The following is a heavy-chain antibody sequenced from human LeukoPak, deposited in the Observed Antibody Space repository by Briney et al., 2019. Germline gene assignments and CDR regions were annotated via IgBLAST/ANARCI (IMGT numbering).Heavy chain of an antibody. CDR3: ARQSRDGSKTRGYYFDY. Sequence: SGESLKISCQVSGYIFTHYWIGWVRQMPGKGLESMGIIYPADSDTTHSPSFQGQVTISADKSISTVYLQWSSLKASDTAMYYCARQSRDGSKTRGYYFDYWGQGTLVTVSS. D-gene: IGHD3-10*01. J-gene: IGHJ4*02. CDR1: GYIFTHYW. CDR2: IYPADSDT. V-gene: IGHV5-51*01.